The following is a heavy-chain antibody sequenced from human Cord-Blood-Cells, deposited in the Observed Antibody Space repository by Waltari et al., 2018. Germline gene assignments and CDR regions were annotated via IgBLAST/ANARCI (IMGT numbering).Heavy chain of an antibody. CDR1: GFTFSSHS. J-gene: IGHJ5*02. D-gene: IGHD4-17*01. CDR2: ISSSSSYI. Sequence: EVQLVESGGGLVKPGGSLRPSCAASGFTFSSHSMNWVRQAPGKGLEWVSSISSSSSYIYYADSVKGRFTISRDNAKNSLYLQMNSLRAEDTAVYYCARDTTGWFDPWGQGTLVTVSS. V-gene: IGHV3-21*01. CDR3: ARDTTGWFDP.